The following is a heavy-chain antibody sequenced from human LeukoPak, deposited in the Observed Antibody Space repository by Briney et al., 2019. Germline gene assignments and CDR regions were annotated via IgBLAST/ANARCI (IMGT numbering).Heavy chain of an antibody. V-gene: IGHV3-30*02. D-gene: IGHD3-22*01. J-gene: IGHJ4*02. Sequence: GGSLRLSCAASGFTFSSYGMHWVRQAPGKGLEWVAFIRYDGSNKYYADSVRGRFTISRDNSKNTLYLQMNRLRAEDTAVYYCAKDLDYYDSSGYHASDYWGQGTLVTVSS. CDR1: GFTFSSYG. CDR3: AKDLDYYDSSGYHASDY. CDR2: IRYDGSNK.